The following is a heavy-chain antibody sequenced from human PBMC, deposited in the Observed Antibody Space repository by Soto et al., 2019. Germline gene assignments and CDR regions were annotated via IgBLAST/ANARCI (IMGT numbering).Heavy chain of an antibody. CDR1: GFTFSSYG. V-gene: IGHV3-33*01. J-gene: IGHJ6*03. CDR3: ARDGSVQRYYYYYYMDV. CDR2: IWYDGSNK. Sequence: GGSLRLSCAASGFTFSSYGMHWVRQAPGKGLEWVAVIWYDGSNKYYADSVKGRFTISRDNSKNTLYLQMNSLRAEDTAVYYCARDGSVQRYYYYYYMDVWGKGTTVTVSS. D-gene: IGHD3-10*01.